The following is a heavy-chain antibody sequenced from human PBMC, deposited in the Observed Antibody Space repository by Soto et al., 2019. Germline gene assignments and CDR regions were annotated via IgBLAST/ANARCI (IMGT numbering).Heavy chain of an antibody. CDR3: ARDRAYYNDNTAHYGDC. CDR1: GFTFSDYE. Sequence: LRLSCAASGFTFSDYEMNWVRQAPGKGLEWVSYISTTGVTTYYADSVTGRFTISRDNAKNSLYLQMNSLRAEDTAVYYCARDRAYYNDNTAHYGDCWGQRTLVTVSS. J-gene: IGHJ4*02. CDR2: ISTTGVTT. V-gene: IGHV3-48*03. D-gene: IGHD3-10*01.